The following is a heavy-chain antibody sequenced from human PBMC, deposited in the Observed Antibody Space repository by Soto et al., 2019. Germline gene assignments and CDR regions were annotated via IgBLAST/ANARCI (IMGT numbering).Heavy chain of an antibody. Sequence: QVQLVESGGGVVQPGRSLRLSCAASGFTFNSYGMHWVRQAPGKGLECVAVISYDGSYQYYADSVKGRFTISRDNSKNTLYLQMNSLRPEDTAVYYCVRDSSTVFDYWGQGTLVTVSS. J-gene: IGHJ4*02. CDR1: GFTFNSYG. D-gene: IGHD6-13*01. CDR2: ISYDGSYQ. V-gene: IGHV3-30*03. CDR3: VRDSSTVFDY.